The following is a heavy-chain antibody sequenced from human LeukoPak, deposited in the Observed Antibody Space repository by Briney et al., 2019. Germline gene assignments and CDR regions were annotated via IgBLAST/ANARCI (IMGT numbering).Heavy chain of an antibody. J-gene: IGHJ4*02. CDR1: GGSFSGYY. Sequence: SETLSLTCAVYGGSFSGYYWSWIRQPPGKGLEWIGEINHSGSTNYNPSLKSRVTISVDTSKNQFSLKLSSVTAADTAVYYCARGRSSGWYFGLYFDYRGQGTLVTVSS. V-gene: IGHV4-34*01. D-gene: IGHD6-19*01. CDR2: INHSGST. CDR3: ARGRSSGWYFGLYFDY.